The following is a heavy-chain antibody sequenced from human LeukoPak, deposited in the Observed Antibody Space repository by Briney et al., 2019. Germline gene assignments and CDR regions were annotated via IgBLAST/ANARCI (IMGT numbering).Heavy chain of an antibody. J-gene: IGHJ4*02. CDR1: GFTFSDYY. CDR3: ARARLTEYYDSSGYSTNFDY. D-gene: IGHD3-22*01. V-gene: IGHV3-11*01. Sequence: GGSLRLSCAASGFTFSDYYMSRIRQAPGKGLEWVSYISSSGSTIYYADSVKGRFTISRDNAKNSLYLQMNSLRAEDTAVYYCARARLTEYYDSSGYSTNFDYWGQGTLVTVSS. CDR2: ISSSGSTI.